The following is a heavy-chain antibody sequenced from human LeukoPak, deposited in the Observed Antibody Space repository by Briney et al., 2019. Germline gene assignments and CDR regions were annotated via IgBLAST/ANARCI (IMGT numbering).Heavy chain of an antibody. Sequence: PGGSLRLSCSASGFTFSSYAMHWVRQAPGKGLEYVSAISSNGGSTYYADSVKGRFTISRDNSKNTLYLQMSSLRAEDTAVYYCVKDAVAVAGTVGYFQHWGRGTLVTVSS. V-gene: IGHV3-64D*06. CDR2: ISSNGGST. CDR1: GFTFSSYA. D-gene: IGHD6-19*01. CDR3: VKDAVAVAGTVGYFQH. J-gene: IGHJ1*01.